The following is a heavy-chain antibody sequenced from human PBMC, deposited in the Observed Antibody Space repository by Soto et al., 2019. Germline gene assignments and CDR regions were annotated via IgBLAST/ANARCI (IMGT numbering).Heavy chain of an antibody. J-gene: IGHJ6*03. Sequence: SETLSLTCTVSGGSISSYYWSWIRQPPGKGLEWIGYIYYSGSTNYNPSLKSRVTISVDTSKNQFSLKLSSVTAADTAVYYCARLPDIVVVPAAYYYYYMDVWGKGTTVTVSS. CDR3: ARLPDIVVVPAAYYYYYMDV. CDR2: IYYSGST. D-gene: IGHD2-2*01. V-gene: IGHV4-59*08. CDR1: GGSISSYY.